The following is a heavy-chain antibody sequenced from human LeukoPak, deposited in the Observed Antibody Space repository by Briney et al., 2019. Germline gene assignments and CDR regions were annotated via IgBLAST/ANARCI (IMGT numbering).Heavy chain of an antibody. D-gene: IGHD2-15*01. Sequence: ASGKVSCKVSGYSLTEISIHWVRQAPGKRLEWMGGFDPEEDERIYAQKFQGRVTMTEDTSTDTAYMQLSSLRSEDTAVYYCAKEGACSGGSCPLDYWGQGTLVTVSS. V-gene: IGHV1-24*01. CDR3: AKEGACSGGSCPLDY. CDR2: FDPEEDER. J-gene: IGHJ4*02. CDR1: GYSLTEIS.